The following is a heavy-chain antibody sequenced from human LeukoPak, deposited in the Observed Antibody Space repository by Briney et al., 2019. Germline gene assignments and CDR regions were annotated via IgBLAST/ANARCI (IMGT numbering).Heavy chain of an antibody. V-gene: IGHV1-69*05. CDR1: GGTFITYA. CDR2: IIPIFRTP. Sequence: SVKLSCKASGGTFITYAINWVRQAPGQRLEWMGGIIPIFRTPNYAQKFQGRVTITTDESTTTAYMDLIRLTSADTAVYYCAIASVRAALEGPFDPFDIWGQGTMVTISS. D-gene: IGHD2-15*01. CDR3: AIASVRAALEGPFDPFDI. J-gene: IGHJ3*02.